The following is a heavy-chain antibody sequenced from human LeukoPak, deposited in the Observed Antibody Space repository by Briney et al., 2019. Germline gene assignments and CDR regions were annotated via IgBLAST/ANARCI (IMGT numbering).Heavy chain of an antibody. CDR3: ARHQRDDFWSGYYYYYYMDV. D-gene: IGHD3-3*01. CDR1: GGSISSYY. V-gene: IGHV4-59*01. J-gene: IGHJ6*03. CDR2: IYYSGST. Sequence: SETLSLTCTVSGGSISSYYWSWIRQPPGEGLEWIGYIYYSGSTNYNPSLESRVTISVDTSKNQFSLNLTSVTAADAAVYYCARHQRDDFWSGYYYYYYMDVWGKGTTVTVSS.